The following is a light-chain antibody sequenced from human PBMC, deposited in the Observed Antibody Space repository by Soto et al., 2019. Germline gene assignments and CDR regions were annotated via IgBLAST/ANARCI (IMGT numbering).Light chain of an antibody. CDR1: SSDIGAYNY. J-gene: IGLJ1*01. CDR3: SSYTSSSTYV. V-gene: IGLV2-14*01. CDR2: GVT. Sequence: QSVLTQPASVSGSPGQSITISCTGTSSDIGAYNYVSWYQQYPGKAPKLMIYGVTNRPSGVSNRFSGSKSGNTASLTISGLQAEDEADYHCSSYTSSSTYVFGTGTKVTVL.